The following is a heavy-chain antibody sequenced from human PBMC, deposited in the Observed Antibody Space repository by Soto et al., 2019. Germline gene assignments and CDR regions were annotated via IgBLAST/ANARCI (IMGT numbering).Heavy chain of an antibody. CDR1: GFTFSSYW. V-gene: IGHV3-74*01. CDR2: INSDGSST. Sequence: GGSLRLSCAASGFTFSSYWMHWVRQAPGKGLVWVSRINSDGSSTSYADSVKGRFTISRDNAKNTLYLQMNSLRAGDTAVYYCARDNGVRYYYYYMDVWGEGTTVTVSS. D-gene: IGHD2-8*01. CDR3: ARDNGVRYYYYYMDV. J-gene: IGHJ6*03.